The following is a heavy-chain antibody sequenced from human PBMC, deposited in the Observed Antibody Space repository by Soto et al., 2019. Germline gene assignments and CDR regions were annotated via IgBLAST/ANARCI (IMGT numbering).Heavy chain of an antibody. CDR3: AHRRSGYFDS. CDR2: IYWDDDK. CDR1: GFSLTETGMG. J-gene: IGHJ4*02. V-gene: IGHV2-5*02. Sequence: QITLKESGPTLVKPTQPLTLTCTFSGFSLTETGMGVGWIRQPPGKALEWLALIYWDDDKRYSPSLKRGLTIIKDAYKNQVGLTKTNVDAVDTATYYCAHRRSGYFDSWGQGTLVTVSS.